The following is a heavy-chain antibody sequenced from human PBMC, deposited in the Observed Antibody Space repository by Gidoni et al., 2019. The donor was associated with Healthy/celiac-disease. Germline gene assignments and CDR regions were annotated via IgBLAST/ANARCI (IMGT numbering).Heavy chain of an antibody. Sequence: EVQLVESGGGLVQPGGSLRLSCAASGFTFSSYSMNWVRQAPGKGLEWVSYISSSSSTIYYADSVKGRLTISRDNAKNSLYLQMNSMRAEDTAVYYCARDCSGSYWYYYGMDVWGQGTTVTVSS. CDR1: GFTFSSYS. J-gene: IGHJ6*02. CDR2: ISSSSSTI. CDR3: ARDCSGSYWYYYGMDV. V-gene: IGHV3-48*01. D-gene: IGHD1-26*01.